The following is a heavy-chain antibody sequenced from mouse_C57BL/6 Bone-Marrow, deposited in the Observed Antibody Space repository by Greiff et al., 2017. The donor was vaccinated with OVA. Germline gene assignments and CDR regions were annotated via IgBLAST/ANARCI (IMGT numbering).Heavy chain of an antibody. CDR2: ISYSGST. J-gene: IGHJ3*01. D-gene: IGHD2-2*01. CDR1: GYSITSDY. Sequence: EVQLQESGPGLAKPSQTLSLTCSVTGYSITSDYWNWIRKFPGNKLEYMGYISYSGSTYYNPSLTSRISITRDPSKNHYYLQLNSVTTEDTATYYCAIWRIYYGYDEGFAYWGQGTLVTVSA. V-gene: IGHV3-8*01. CDR3: AIWRIYYGYDEGFAY.